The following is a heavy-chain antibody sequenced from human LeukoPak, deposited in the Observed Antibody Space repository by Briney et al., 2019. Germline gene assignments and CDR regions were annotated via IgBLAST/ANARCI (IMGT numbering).Heavy chain of an antibody. CDR1: GGSFSGYY. Sequence: SETLSLTCAVYGGSFSGYYWSWIRQPPGKGLEWIGEINHSGSTNYNPSLKSRVTISIDTSKNQFSLKLSSVPAADTAVYYCARGGGHIAAAVPFDYWGQGTLVTVSS. D-gene: IGHD6-13*01. CDR3: ARGGGHIAAAVPFDY. V-gene: IGHV4-34*01. J-gene: IGHJ4*02. CDR2: INHSGST.